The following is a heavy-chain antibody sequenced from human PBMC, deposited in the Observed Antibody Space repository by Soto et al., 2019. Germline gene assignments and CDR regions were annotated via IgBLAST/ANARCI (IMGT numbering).Heavy chain of an antibody. D-gene: IGHD1-26*01. CDR2: IGVYNGNT. CDR1: GYSFTTYG. J-gene: IGHJ4*02. V-gene: IGHV1-18*01. CDR3: ARESGSYYGIDY. Sequence: QVQLVQSGAEVKKPGASVKVSCTASGYSFTTYGITWVRQAPGQGLEWMGWIGVYNGNTRYAEKLQGRVTMTTDIPATTVYMELKSLRSDDTAVFYCARESGSYYGIDYWGQGTLVTVSS.